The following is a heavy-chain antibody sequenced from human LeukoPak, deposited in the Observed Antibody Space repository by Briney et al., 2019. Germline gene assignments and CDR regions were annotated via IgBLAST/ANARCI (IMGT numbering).Heavy chain of an antibody. CDR1: GGSISSHY. Sequence: SETLSLTCTVSGGSISSHYWSWIRQPPGKGLAWIGYIYYSGSTNYNPSLKSRVTISVDTSKNQFSLKLSSVTAANTAVYYCARAPYYYDTWGQGTLVTVSS. CDR3: ARAPYYYDT. CDR2: IYYSGST. J-gene: IGHJ4*02. V-gene: IGHV4-59*11. D-gene: IGHD3-22*01.